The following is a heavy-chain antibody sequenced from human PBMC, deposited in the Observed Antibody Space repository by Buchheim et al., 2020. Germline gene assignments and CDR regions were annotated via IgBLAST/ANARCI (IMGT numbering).Heavy chain of an antibody. V-gene: IGHV5-51*01. CDR1: GYRFTNYW. Sequence: EVQLVQSGAEVKKPGESLEISCKGSGYRFTNYWIGWVRQMPGKGLEYLGIIYPGESDTRYSPSFQGQVTISADKSIGTAYPQWASLKASDTATYYCARRPAAAGVISAFDFWGQGIL. J-gene: IGHJ4*02. CDR2: IYPGESDT. CDR3: ARRPAAAGVISAFDF. D-gene: IGHD6-13*01.